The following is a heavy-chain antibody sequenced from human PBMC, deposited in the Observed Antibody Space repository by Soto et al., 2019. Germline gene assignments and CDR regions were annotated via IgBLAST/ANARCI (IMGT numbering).Heavy chain of an antibody. V-gene: IGHV1-2*02. J-gene: IGHJ4*02. CDR2: INPNSGGT. CDR3: AREVATIYSYYFDY. Sequence: GASVKVSCKASGYTFTGYYMHWVRQAPGQGLEWMGWINPNSGGTNYAQKFQGRVTMTRDTSISTAYMELSRLRSDDTAVYYCAREVATIYSYYFDYWGQGTLVTVSS. CDR1: GYTFTGYY. D-gene: IGHD5-12*01.